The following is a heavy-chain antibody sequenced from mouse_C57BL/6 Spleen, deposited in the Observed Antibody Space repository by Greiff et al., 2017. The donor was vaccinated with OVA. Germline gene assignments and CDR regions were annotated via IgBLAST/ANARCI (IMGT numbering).Heavy chain of an antibody. Sequence: VQVVESGPGLVQPSQSLSITCTVSGFSLTSYGVHWVRQSPGKGLEWLGVIWSGGSTDYNAAFISRLSISKDNSKSQVFFKMNSLQADDTAIYYCARENYGSSYWYFDVWGTGTTVTVSS. J-gene: IGHJ1*03. CDR3: ARENYGSSYWYFDV. CDR1: GFSLTSYG. CDR2: IWSGGST. V-gene: IGHV2-2*01. D-gene: IGHD1-1*01.